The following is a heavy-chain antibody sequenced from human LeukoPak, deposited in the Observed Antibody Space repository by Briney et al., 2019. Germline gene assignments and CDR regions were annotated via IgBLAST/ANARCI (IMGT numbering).Heavy chain of an antibody. V-gene: IGHV3-23*01. CDR3: ARLAGGSNRPADY. J-gene: IGHJ4*02. D-gene: IGHD2-2*01. CDR2: ISGSDGNT. CDR1: GFTFSSYA. Sequence: GGSLRLSCAASGFTFSSYAMSWVRQAPGKGLEWVSAISGSDGNTFYADSVKGRFTISRDNAKNTLSLQMNSLRAEDTAVYYCARLAGGSNRPADYWGQGTLVTVSS.